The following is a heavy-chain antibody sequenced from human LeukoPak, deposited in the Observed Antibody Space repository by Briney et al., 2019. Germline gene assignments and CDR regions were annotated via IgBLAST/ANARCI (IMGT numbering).Heavy chain of an antibody. CDR1: GFTFSSYA. Sequence: GGSLRLSCAASGFTFSSYAMSWVRQAPGKGLEWVSAISGSGGSTYYADSVKGRFTISRDNSKNTLYLQMNSLRAEDTAVYYCARDHKPRNYCSGGTCHSYYNAMDVWGKGTTVTVSS. CDR3: ARDHKPRNYCSGGTCHSYYNAMDV. D-gene: IGHD2-15*01. CDR2: ISGSGGST. J-gene: IGHJ6*04. V-gene: IGHV3-23*01.